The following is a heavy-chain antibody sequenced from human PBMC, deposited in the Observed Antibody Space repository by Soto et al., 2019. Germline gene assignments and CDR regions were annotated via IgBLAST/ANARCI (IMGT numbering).Heavy chain of an antibody. CDR3: TRIRRLTIFGAYSSDY. CDR2: IRSKNYGGTT. J-gene: IGHJ4*02. D-gene: IGHD3-3*01. Sequence: GGSLRLSCTTSGFTFGDYAMSWFRQAPGKGLEWVGFIRSKNYGGTTAYAASVRGRFTISRDDSRSIAYLQMNSLKTEDTAVYYCTRIRRLTIFGAYSSDYCCKGTLL. CDR1: GFTFGDYA. V-gene: IGHV3-49*03.